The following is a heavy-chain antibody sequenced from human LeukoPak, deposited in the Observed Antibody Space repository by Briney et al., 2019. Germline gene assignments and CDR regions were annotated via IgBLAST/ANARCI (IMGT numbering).Heavy chain of an antibody. D-gene: IGHD6-19*01. CDR3: ARSWQWLVRHYYYGMDV. V-gene: IGHV4-34*01. CDR1: GGSFSGYY. Sequence: SETLSLTCAVYGGSFSGYYWSWIRQPPGKGLEWIGEINHSGSTNYNPSLKSRVTISVDTSKNQFSLKLSSVTAEDTAVYYCARSWQWLVRHYYYGMDVWGQGTTVTVSS. J-gene: IGHJ6*02. CDR2: INHSGST.